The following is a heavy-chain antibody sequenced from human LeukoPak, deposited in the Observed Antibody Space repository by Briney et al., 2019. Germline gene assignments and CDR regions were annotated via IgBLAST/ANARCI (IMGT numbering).Heavy chain of an antibody. Sequence: GGSLRLSCAASGFTFSSYGMHWVRQAPGKGLEWVSSISSSSSYVYYPDSVKGRFTISRDNAKNSLYLQMNSLRAEDTAVYYCARDPPGVAARDNWFDPWGQGTLVTVSS. CDR2: ISSSSSYV. CDR1: GFTFSSYG. D-gene: IGHD2-15*01. J-gene: IGHJ5*02. V-gene: IGHV3-21*01. CDR3: ARDPPGVAARDNWFDP.